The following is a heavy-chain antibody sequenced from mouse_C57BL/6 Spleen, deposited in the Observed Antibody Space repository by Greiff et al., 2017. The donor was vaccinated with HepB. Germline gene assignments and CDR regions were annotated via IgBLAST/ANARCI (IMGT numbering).Heavy chain of an antibody. V-gene: IGHV3-6*01. Sequence: EVQLQQSGPGLVKPSQSLSLTCSVTGYSITSGYYWNWIRQFPGNKLEWMGYISYDGSNNYNPSLKNRISITRDTSKNQFFLKLNSVTTEDTATYYCAREGVYGSSSHWYFDVWGTGTTVTVSS. CDR1: GYSITSGYY. D-gene: IGHD1-1*01. CDR2: ISYDGSN. CDR3: AREGVYGSSSHWYFDV. J-gene: IGHJ1*03.